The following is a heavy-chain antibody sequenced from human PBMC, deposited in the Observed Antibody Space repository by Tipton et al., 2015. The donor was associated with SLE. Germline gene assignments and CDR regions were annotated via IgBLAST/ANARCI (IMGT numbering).Heavy chain of an antibody. CDR1: GFTFGDYA. J-gene: IGHJ3*02. CDR2: IRSKAYGGTT. Sequence: SLRLSCTASGFTFGDYAMSWVRQAPGKGLEWVGCIRSKAYGGTTEYAASVKGRFTISRDDSKSIAYLQMNSLKTEDTAVYYCTRGQVVVDYAFDIWGQGTMVTVSS. V-gene: IGHV3-49*04. D-gene: IGHD3-22*01. CDR3: TRGQVVVDYAFDI.